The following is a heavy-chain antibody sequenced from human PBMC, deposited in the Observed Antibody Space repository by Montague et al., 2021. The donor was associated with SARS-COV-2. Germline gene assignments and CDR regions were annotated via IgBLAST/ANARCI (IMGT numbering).Heavy chain of an antibody. J-gene: IGHJ4*02. CDR2: IYYSGST. CDR3: ASPGGYCTGGSCSYVY. D-gene: IGHD2-15*01. CDR1: GGSISTYY. Sequence: SETLSLTCSVSGGSISTYYWSWIRQPPGKGLEWIGYIYYSGSTNYNPSLKSRVTISIDTSKNQLSLELSSVTAADMAVYYCASPGGYCTGGSCSYVYWGQGTLVTVSS. V-gene: IGHV4-59*01.